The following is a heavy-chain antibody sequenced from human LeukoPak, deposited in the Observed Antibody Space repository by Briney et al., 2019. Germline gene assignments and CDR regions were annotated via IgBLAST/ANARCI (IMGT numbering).Heavy chain of an antibody. CDR3: ARGAEYYYDSSGYFPFDY. D-gene: IGHD3-22*01. CDR1: GFTFSSYW. Sequence: GGSLRLSCAASGFTFSSYWMHWVRQAPGKGLVWVSRINSDGSSTNYADSVKGRFTISRDNAKNTLYLQMNSLRAEDTAVYYCARGAEYYYDSSGYFPFDYWGQGTLVTVSS. CDR2: INSDGSST. V-gene: IGHV3-74*01. J-gene: IGHJ4*02.